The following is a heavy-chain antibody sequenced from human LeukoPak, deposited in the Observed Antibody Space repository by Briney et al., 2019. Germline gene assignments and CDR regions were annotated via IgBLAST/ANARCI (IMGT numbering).Heavy chain of an antibody. J-gene: IGHJ5*02. Sequence: PSVTLSLTCTVSGGSISSSYWSWIRQPPGKGLEWIGYIYYSGSSHYNPSLKSRVTMSVATSKNQFSLKLSSVTAADTAMYYCARQITSTAGTNWFDPWGQGTLVTVSS. D-gene: IGHD5-18*01. CDR3: ARQITSTAGTNWFDP. CDR2: IYYSGSS. V-gene: IGHV4-59*08. CDR1: GGSISSSY.